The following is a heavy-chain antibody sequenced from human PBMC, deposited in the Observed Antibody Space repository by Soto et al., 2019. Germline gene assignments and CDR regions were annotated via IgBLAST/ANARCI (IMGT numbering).Heavy chain of an antibody. CDR2: ILHTGGT. CDR1: GGSISGGGFS. J-gene: IGHJ6*02. CDR3: ARAQLVIYYYGMDV. V-gene: IGHV4-30-2*01. Sequence: SETLSLTCAVSGGSISGGGFSWSWIRQPPGKGLEWIGYILHTGGTQYNPSLKSRVSMSVDKSKNQFSLHLTSVTAADTAVYYCARAQLVIYYYGMDVWGQRTTVTVSS. D-gene: IGHD6-13*01.